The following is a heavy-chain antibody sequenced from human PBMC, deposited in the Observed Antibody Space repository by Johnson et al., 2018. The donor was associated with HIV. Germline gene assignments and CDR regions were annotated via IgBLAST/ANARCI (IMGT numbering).Heavy chain of an antibody. CDR3: AIIWNHTFDI. D-gene: IGHD1-14*01. CDR2: ITGSGTVV. Sequence: VQLVESGGGLIQSGGSLRLSCAASGFTFNTYGMHWVRQAPGKGLEWVSYITGSGTVVYYADSVKGRFTISRDNAKNSLYLQMNSLRAEDTAVYYCAIIWNHTFDIWGQGTMVTVSS. CDR1: GFTFNTYG. V-gene: IGHV3-48*04. J-gene: IGHJ3*02.